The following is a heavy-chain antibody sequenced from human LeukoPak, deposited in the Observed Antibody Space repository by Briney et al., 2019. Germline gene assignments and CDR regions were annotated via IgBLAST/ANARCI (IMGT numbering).Heavy chain of an antibody. J-gene: IGHJ4*02. D-gene: IGHD3-22*01. V-gene: IGHV1-2*02. CDR3: ARADLYYYDSSGPIDY. CDR1: GYTFTGYY. CDR2: INPNSGGT. Sequence: ASVKVSCKASGYTFTGYYMHWVRQAPGQGLEWMGWINPNSGGTNYAQKFQGRVTMTRDTSISTAYMELSRLRSDDTAVYYCARADLYYYDSSGPIDYWGQGTLVTVSS.